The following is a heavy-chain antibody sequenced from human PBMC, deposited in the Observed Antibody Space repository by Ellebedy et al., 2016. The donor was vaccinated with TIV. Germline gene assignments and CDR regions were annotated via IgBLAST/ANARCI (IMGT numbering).Heavy chain of an antibody. J-gene: IGHJ6*02. Sequence: GESLKISXAASGFTFSSYWMHWVRQAPGKGLVWVSRINSDGSSTSYADSVKGRFTISRDNAKNSLYLQMNSLRAEDTALYYCAAASGFYYYYGMDVWGQGTTVTVSS. CDR1: GFTFSSYW. CDR3: AAASGFYYYYGMDV. V-gene: IGHV3-74*01. D-gene: IGHD1-14*01. CDR2: INSDGSST.